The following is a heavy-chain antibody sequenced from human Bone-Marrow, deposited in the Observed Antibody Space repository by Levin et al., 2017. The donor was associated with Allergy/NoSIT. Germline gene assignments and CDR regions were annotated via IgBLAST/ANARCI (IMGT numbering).Heavy chain of an antibody. Sequence: SCAASGFSFSTYSMNWVRQAPGKGLEWVSCITSSSSYKYYADSAKGRFTISRDNAKNSLYLQMNSLRADDTAVYYCARGGGEKDYWGQGTLVTVSS. V-gene: IGHV3-21*01. CDR1: GFSFSTYS. D-gene: IGHD7-27*01. J-gene: IGHJ4*02. CDR3: ARGGGEKDY. CDR2: ITSSSSYK.